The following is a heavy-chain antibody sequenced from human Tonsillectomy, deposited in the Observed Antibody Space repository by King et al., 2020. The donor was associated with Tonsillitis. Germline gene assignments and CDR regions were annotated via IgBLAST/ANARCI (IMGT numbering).Heavy chain of an antibody. CDR1: GYTFTDYY. CDR3: ARDHDSSGYYYVIDY. CDR2: INPNSGGT. J-gene: IGHJ4*02. V-gene: IGHV1-2*02. D-gene: IGHD3-22*01. Sequence: QLVQSGAEVKKPGASVKVSCKASGYTFTDYYIYWVRQAPGQGLEWMGWINPNSGGTHYAQKFQGRVSMTRDTSINTAYMELSTLRSDDTAVYFCARDHDSSGYYYVIDYWGQGSLVTVSS.